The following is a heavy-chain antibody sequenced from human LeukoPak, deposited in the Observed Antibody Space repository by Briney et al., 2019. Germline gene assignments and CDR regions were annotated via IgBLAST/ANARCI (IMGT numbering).Heavy chain of an antibody. J-gene: IGHJ4*02. V-gene: IGHV4-59*01. CDR3: ARDRAVAAAVYYFDY. Sequence: SETLSLTCTVSGTSITSYYWSWIRQPPGKGLEWIGYIYYRGSTNYNPSLKSRVTISVDASQNQFSLKLSSVTTADTAVYYCARDRAVAAAVYYFDYWGQGTLVTVSS. D-gene: IGHD6-19*01. CDR1: GTSITSYY. CDR2: IYYRGST.